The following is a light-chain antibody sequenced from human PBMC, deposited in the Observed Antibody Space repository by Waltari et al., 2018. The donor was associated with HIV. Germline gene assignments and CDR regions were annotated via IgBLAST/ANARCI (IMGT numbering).Light chain of an antibody. V-gene: IGLV2-23*02. CDR2: DVS. CDR1: SSDVCAYNL. Sequence: QTALPQPASVSGSPGQSITISCTGTSSDVCAYNLVSWYQQHPGKAPRLIIYDVSERPAGVSNRFTGSKSGNTASLTISGLQAEDEADYYCCSYVSEIVPCVFGGGTKLTVL. J-gene: IGLJ3*02. CDR3: CSYVSEIVPCV.